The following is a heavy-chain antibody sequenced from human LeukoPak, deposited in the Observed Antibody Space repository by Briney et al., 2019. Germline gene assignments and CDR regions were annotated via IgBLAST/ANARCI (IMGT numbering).Heavy chain of an antibody. J-gene: IGHJ4*02. CDR1: GFTFDDYA. CDR3: ARATGIDY. D-gene: IGHD1-1*01. CDR2: INWNSGNI. Sequence: GGSLRLSCAASGFTFDDYAMHWVRQAPGKGLEWVSGINWNSGNIAYVDSVKGRFTISRDNAKNSLYLQMNSLRAEDTAVYYCARATGIDYWGQGTLVTVSS. V-gene: IGHV3-9*01.